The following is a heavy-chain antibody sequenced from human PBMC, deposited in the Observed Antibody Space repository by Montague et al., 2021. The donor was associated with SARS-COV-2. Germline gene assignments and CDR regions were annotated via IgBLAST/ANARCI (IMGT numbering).Heavy chain of an antibody. J-gene: IGHJ4*02. V-gene: IGHV4-61*02. CDR2: IYTSGST. CDR1: GGSISSGSYY. Sequence: TLSLTCTVSGGSISSGSYYWSWIRQPAGKGLEWIGRIYTSGSTNYNPSLKSRVTISVDTSKNQFSLKLSSVTAADTAVYYCARVVGFSDSSGYYFDYWGQGTRVTVSS. D-gene: IGHD3-22*01. CDR3: ARVVGFSDSSGYYFDY.